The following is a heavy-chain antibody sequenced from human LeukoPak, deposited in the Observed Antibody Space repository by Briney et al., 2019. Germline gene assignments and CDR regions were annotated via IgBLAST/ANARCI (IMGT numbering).Heavy chain of an antibody. V-gene: IGHV4-34*01. CDR2: MNHSGST. J-gene: IGHJ3*02. CDR1: GGSFSGYY. Sequence: SETLSLTCAVYGGSFSGYYWSWLRQPPGKGLEWIGEMNHSGSTNYNPSLKTRVTISVDTSKNQFSLKLSSLTAADTAAYYCARGWEVMTAFDIWGQGTMVTVSS. CDR3: ARGWEVMTAFDI. D-gene: IGHD1-26*01.